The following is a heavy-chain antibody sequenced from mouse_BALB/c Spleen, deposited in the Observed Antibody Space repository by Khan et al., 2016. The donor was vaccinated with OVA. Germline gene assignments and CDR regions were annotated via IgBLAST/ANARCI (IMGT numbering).Heavy chain of an antibody. CDR1: GYSITSDYA. CDR3: ARDGYRYNYAMDY. Sequence: VQLKESGPGLVKPSQSLSLTCTATGYSITSDYAWNGIRKLPENKLEWMSYISYSGSTNYNPSLKSRISITRDKSKNQVYLQLSSVTTEDTATYYCARDGYRYNYAMDYWGQGTEVTVSS. V-gene: IGHV3-2*02. D-gene: IGHD2-3*01. CDR2: ISYSGST. J-gene: IGHJ4*01.